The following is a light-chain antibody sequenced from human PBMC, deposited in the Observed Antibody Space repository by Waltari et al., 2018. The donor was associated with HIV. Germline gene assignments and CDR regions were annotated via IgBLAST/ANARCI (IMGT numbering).Light chain of an antibody. Sequence: QSALPQPPSLSGSPGQSVPVSSRCPTPTGRDSQYVSWYHHHPGKAPKLIIYEVSRRPSGVSNRFSGSKSGNTASLTISGLLPDDEAEYFCTSYVSSSTPEFGGGTKLTVL. V-gene: IGLV2-14*01. CDR2: EVS. J-gene: IGLJ3*02. CDR1: TPTGRDSQY. CDR3: TSYVSSSTPE.